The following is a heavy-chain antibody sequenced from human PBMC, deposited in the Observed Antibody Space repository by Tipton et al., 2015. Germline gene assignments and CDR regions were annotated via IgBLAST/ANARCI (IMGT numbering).Heavy chain of an antibody. V-gene: IGHV5-51*01. J-gene: IGHJ4*02. CDR3: ARPQWGSSLEDF. Sequence: QLVQSGAEVRKPGESLKISCKASGYSFTNYWIGWVRQMPGKGLEWMGVIYPGDSDTRYSPSFQGHVTISADKFINTAYLQWNGLKASDTAIYYCARPQWGSSLEDFWGQGTLVTVSS. D-gene: IGHD6-13*01. CDR1: GYSFTNYW. CDR2: IYPGDSDT.